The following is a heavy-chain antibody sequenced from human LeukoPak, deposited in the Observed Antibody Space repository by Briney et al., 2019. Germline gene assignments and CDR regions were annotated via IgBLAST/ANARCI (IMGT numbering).Heavy chain of an antibody. CDR1: GFTFSNAW. J-gene: IGHJ4*02. CDR2: IKSKTDGGTT. CDR3: TTDLYDYVWGSYRPTGY. V-gene: IGHV3-15*01. D-gene: IGHD3-16*02. Sequence: GGSLRLSCAASGFTFSNAWMSWVRQAPGKGLEWVGRIKSKTDGGTTDYAAPVKGRFTISRDDSKNTLYLQVNSLKTEDTAVYYCTTDLYDYVWGSYRPTGYWGQGTLVTVSS.